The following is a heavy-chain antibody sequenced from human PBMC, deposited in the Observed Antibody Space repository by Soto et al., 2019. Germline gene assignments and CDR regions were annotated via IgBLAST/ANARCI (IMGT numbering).Heavy chain of an antibody. CDR2: INHSGST. CDR1: GGSFSGYY. J-gene: IGHJ4*02. CDR3: ERGYGKWLRSRGIDY. D-gene: IGHD5-12*01. Sequence: SETLSLTCAVYGGSFSGYYWSWIRQPPGKGLEWIGEINHSGSTNYNPSLKSRVTISVDTSKNQFSLKLSSVTAADTAVYYCERGYGKWLRSRGIDYWGQGTLVTVSS. V-gene: IGHV4-34*01.